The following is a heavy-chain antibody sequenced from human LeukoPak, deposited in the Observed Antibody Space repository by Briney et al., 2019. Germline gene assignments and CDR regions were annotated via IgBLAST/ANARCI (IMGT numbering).Heavy chain of an antibody. CDR3: ARALIDCSGGSCYQIFDY. V-gene: IGHV4-61*02. D-gene: IGHD2-15*01. CDR2: IYTSGST. CDR1: GGSISSGSYY. Sequence: PSETLSFTCTGSGGSISSGSYYWSWIRQPAGKGLEWIGRIYTSGSTNYNPSLKSRVTISVDTSKNQFSLKLSSVTAADTAVYYCARALIDCSGGSCYQIFDYWGQGTLVTVSS. J-gene: IGHJ4*02.